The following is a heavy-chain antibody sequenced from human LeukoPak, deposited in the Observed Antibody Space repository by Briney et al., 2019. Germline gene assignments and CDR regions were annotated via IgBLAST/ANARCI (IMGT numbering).Heavy chain of an antibody. D-gene: IGHD3-10*01. V-gene: IGHV4-39*01. J-gene: IGHJ4*02. CDR1: GGCISSSSYY. CDR2: IYYSGST. Sequence: PSETLSLTCTVSGGCISSSSYYWGWIRQPPGKGLEWIGSIYYSGSTYYNPSLKSRVTISVDTSKNQFSLKLSSVTAADTAVYYCARRQEYYYGSGSYYNAPVHWGQGTLVTVSS. CDR3: ARRQEYYYGSGSYYNAPVH.